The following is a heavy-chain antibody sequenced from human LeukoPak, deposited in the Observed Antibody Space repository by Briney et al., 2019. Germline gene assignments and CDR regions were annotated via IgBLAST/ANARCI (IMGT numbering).Heavy chain of an antibody. Sequence: PGGSLRLSCAASGFTFSSYAMSWIRQPPGKGLEWIGYIYYSGSTNYNPSLKSRVTISVDTSKNQFSLKLSSVTAADTAVYYCARSSWYEHFDYWGQGTLVTVSS. D-gene: IGHD6-13*01. CDR2: IYYSGST. J-gene: IGHJ4*02. V-gene: IGHV4-59*01. CDR3: ARSSWYEHFDY. CDR1: GFTFSSYA.